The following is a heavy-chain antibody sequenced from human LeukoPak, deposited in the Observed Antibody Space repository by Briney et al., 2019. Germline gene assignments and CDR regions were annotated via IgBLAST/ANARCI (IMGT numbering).Heavy chain of an antibody. CDR3: ARGYIGNSGRYYYYYMDV. J-gene: IGHJ6*03. CDR1: DYSISNGYH. V-gene: IGHV4-38-2*01. D-gene: IGHD1-26*01. CDR2: ISRSGST. Sequence: SETLSLTCAVSDYSISNGYHWGWIRQPPEKGLEWIGSISRSGSTYYSPSLKGRVTMSVDSSKNEFSLNLSSVTAADTAVYYCARGYIGNSGRYYYYYMDVWGKGTTVTVSS.